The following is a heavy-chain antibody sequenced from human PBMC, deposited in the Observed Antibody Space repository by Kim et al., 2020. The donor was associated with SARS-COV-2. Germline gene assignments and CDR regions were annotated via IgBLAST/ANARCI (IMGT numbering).Heavy chain of an antibody. CDR3: ARASYCSGGSCYYYFDY. CDR2: ISYDGSNK. CDR1: GFTFSSYG. V-gene: IGHV3-33*05. Sequence: GGSLRLSCAASGFTFSSYGMHWVRQAPGKGLEWVAVISYDGSNKYYADSVKGRFTISRDNSKNTLYLQMNSLRAEDTAVYYCARASYCSGGSCYYYFDYWGQGTLVTVSS. J-gene: IGHJ4*02. D-gene: IGHD2-15*01.